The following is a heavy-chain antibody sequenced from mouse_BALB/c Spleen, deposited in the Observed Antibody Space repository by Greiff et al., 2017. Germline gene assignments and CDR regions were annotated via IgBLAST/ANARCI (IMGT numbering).Heavy chain of an antibody. Sequence: QVQLKESGPGLVAPSQSLSITCTVSGFSLTSYGVHWVRQPPGKGLEWLGVIWAGGSTNYNSALMSRLSISKDNSKSQVFLKMNSLQTDDTAKYCCAREGSYGKYDRYFDVWGAGTTVNVSS. V-gene: IGHV2-9*02. D-gene: IGHD2-1*01. CDR1: GFSLTSYG. J-gene: IGHJ1*01. CDR3: AREGSYGKYDRYFDV. CDR2: IWAGGST.